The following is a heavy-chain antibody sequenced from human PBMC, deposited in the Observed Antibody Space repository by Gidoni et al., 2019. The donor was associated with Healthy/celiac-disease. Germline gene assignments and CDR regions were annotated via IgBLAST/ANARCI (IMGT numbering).Heavy chain of an antibody. CDR2: IKSKTDGGTT. D-gene: IGHD3-22*01. CDR3: ALSSGPNYYYYYGMDV. V-gene: IGHV3-15*01. Sequence: EVQLVESGGGLVKHGGSLRLSCAASGVTFSNAWMSWVRQAAGKGLEWVGRIKSKTDGGTTDYAAPVKGRFTISRDDSTNTLYLQMNSLKTEDTAVYYCALSSGPNYYYYYGMDVWGQGTTVTVSS. J-gene: IGHJ6*02. CDR1: GVTFSNAW.